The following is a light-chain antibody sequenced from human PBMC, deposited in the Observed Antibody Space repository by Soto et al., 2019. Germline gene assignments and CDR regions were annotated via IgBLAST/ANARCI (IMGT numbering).Light chain of an antibody. Sequence: DIQMTQSPSSLFASVGDRVTITCRSSQSIDRSLNWYQQKPGEAPNLLIYAASGLQTGVPSRFSGGASGTDFTLTISSVQLDDFATYYCQQSYTTPWTFGQGTKVEMK. CDR2: AAS. V-gene: IGKV1-39*01. CDR1: QSIDRS. J-gene: IGKJ1*01. CDR3: QQSYTTPWT.